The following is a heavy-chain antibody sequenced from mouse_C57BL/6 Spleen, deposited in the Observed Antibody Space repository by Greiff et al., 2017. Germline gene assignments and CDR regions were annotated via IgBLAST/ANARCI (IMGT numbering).Heavy chain of an antibody. CDR2: INPNSGGT. J-gene: IGHJ2*01. D-gene: IGHD1-1*02. Sequence: VQLQQSGAELVKPGASVKISCKASGYTFTDYSMDWVKQSPGKRLEWIGEINPNSGGTSYNQKFKGKATLTVDKSSSTAYMELRILTSEDTAVYSFETFFGIYVPFDYWGQGTTLTVSS. CDR3: ETFFGIYVPFDY. CDR1: GYTFTDYS. V-gene: IGHV1-18*01.